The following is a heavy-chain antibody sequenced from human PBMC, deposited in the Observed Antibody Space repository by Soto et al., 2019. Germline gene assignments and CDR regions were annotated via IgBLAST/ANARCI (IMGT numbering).Heavy chain of an antibody. Sequence: RDPYAAAQVNSVDYGMSRISQKPRKGRESPCAFNWNGGSTGYADSVKGRFTISRDNAKNSLYLQMNSLRAEDTALYHCARNPYGSGSYFSRGPRPLYYMDVWGKGTTVTVSS. D-gene: IGHD3-10*01. CDR1: QVNSVDYG. CDR2: FNWNGGST. J-gene: IGHJ6*03. CDR3: ARNPYGSGSYFSRGPRPLYYMDV. V-gene: IGHV3-20*01.